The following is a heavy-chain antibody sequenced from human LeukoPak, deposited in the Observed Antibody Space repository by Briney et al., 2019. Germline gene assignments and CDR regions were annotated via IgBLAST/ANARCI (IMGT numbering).Heavy chain of an antibody. J-gene: IGHJ6*02. CDR1: GGSISSYY. CDR3: ARVRAIAGYYGMDV. Sequence: SETLSLTCTVSGGSISSYYWSRIRQPPGKGLEWIGYIYYSGSTNYNPSLKSRVTISVDTSKNQFSLKLSSVTAADTAVYYCARVRAIAGYYGMDVWGQGTTVTVSS. V-gene: IGHV4-59*01. CDR2: IYYSGST.